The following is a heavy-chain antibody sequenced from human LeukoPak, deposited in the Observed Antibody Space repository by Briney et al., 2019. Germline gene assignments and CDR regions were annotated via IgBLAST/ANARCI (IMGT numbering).Heavy chain of an antibody. CDR1: GDTFTSYD. J-gene: IGHJ5*02. CDR3: ARARPTVTTFSS. D-gene: IGHD4-17*01. V-gene: IGHV1-8*01. Sequence: GASEKVSCKASGDTFTSYDINWVRQATGQGLEWMGWMNPNSGNTGYAQKFQGRVTMTRNTSISTAYMELSSLRSEDTAVYYCARARPTVTTFSSWGEGTLVTVSS. CDR2: MNPNSGNT.